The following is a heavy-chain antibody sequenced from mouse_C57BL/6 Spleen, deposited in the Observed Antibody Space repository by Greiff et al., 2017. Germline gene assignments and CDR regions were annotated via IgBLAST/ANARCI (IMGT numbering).Heavy chain of an antibody. CDR2: IYPRSGNT. D-gene: IGHD2-10*02. J-gene: IGHJ2*01. Sequence: VQRVESGAELARPGASVKLSCKASGYTFTSYGISWVKQRTGQGLEWIGEIYPRSGNTYYNEKFKGKATLTADKSSSTAYMELRSLTSEDSAVYFCARAGYGNPYYFDYWGQGTPVTVSS. CDR3: ARAGYGNPYYFDY. CDR1: GYTFTSYG. V-gene: IGHV1-81*01.